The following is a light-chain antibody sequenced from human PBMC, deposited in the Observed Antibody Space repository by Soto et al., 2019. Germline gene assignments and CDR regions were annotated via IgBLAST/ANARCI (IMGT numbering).Light chain of an antibody. CDR1: QSVSSN. J-gene: IGKJ1*01. V-gene: IGKV3-15*01. Sequence: EIVMTKSPATLSVSPGERATLSCRASQSVSSNLAWYQQKPGQAPRLLIYGAATRATGIPARFRGSGSGTEFTLTVGSLQSEDFAGDYCQQYNNGPRTFGQGTKVDI. CDR2: GAA. CDR3: QQYNNGPRT.